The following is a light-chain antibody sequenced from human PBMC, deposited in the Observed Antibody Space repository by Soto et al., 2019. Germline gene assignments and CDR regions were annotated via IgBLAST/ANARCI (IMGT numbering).Light chain of an antibody. CDR3: QQTYSTPRGA. CDR2: AAS. Sequence: DIQMTQSPYSLSASVGDRVTITCRASESISNNLNWYQQKPGKAPKLLIYAASTLQSGVPSRFSGGGSVTDFTLTIGSLPTEDFTTYYCQQTYSTPRGAFGQGTKVEI. V-gene: IGKV1-39*01. J-gene: IGKJ1*01. CDR1: ESISNN.